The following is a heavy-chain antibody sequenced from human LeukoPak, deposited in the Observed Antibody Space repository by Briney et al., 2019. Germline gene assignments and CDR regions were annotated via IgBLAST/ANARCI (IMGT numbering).Heavy chain of an antibody. CDR3: ARGGSSSWPFDY. D-gene: IGHD6-13*01. V-gene: IGHV1-3*03. J-gene: IGHJ4*02. Sequence: GASVKVSCKASGYTFTSYAMHWVRQAPGQRLEWMGWINAGNGNTKYSQEFQGRVTITRDTSASTAYMKLSSLRSEDMAVYYCARGGSSSWPFDYWGQGTLVTVSS. CDR1: GYTFTSYA. CDR2: INAGNGNT.